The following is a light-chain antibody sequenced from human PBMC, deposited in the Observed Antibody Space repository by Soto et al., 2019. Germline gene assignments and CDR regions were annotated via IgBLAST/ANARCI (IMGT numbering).Light chain of an antibody. V-gene: IGKV3-20*01. CDR1: QSVSSSY. Sequence: EIVLTQSPGTLSLSPVERATLSCRASQSVSSSYLAWYQQKPGQAPRLLIYGASSRATGIPDRFSGSGSGPDFTLTISRLEPEDFAVYYCQHYGSSPGTCGQGTRREIK. CDR3: QHYGSSPGT. J-gene: IGKJ5*01. CDR2: GAS.